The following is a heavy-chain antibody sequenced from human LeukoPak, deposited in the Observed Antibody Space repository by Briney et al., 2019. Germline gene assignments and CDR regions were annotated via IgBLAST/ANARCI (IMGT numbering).Heavy chain of an antibody. D-gene: IGHD2-2*01. Sequence: PGGSLGLSCAASGFTFSSYAMSWVRQAPGKGLEWVSAISGSGGNTYCADSVKGRFTISRDNSKNTLYLQMNSLRAEDTAVYYCAKGSRVEPVAYCDYWGQGTLVTVSS. J-gene: IGHJ4*02. V-gene: IGHV3-23*01. CDR1: GFTFSSYA. CDR2: ISGSGGNT. CDR3: AKGSRVEPVAYCDY.